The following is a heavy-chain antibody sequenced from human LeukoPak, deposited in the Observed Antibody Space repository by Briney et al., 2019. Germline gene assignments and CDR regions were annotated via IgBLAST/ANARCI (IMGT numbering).Heavy chain of an antibody. V-gene: IGHV1-46*01. Sequence: ALVKVSCKVSGYTFTSYYMHWVRQAPGQGLEWMGIINPSGGSTSYAQKFQGRVTMTRDTSTSTVYMKLSSLRSEDTAVYYCARVGISGSYLGYWGQGTLVTVSS. CDR2: INPSGGST. D-gene: IGHD1-26*01. CDR1: GYTFTSYY. J-gene: IGHJ4*02. CDR3: ARVGISGSYLGY.